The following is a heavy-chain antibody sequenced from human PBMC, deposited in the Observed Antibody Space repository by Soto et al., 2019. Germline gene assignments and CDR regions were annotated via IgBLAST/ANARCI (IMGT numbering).Heavy chain of an antibody. CDR3: ERQVIVTAPVRGVCFDS. CDR2: IYPADSDA. D-gene: IGHD3-22*01. CDR1: GYCLTSHW. J-gene: IGHJ4*02. V-gene: IGHV5-51*01. Sequence: PGESLESSRKADGYCLTSHWIGWVRQVPGRGQEWVAVIYPADSDAKYSQSFRGRGTIAVDISINTVYLQWRSLKASDTAIYFCERQVIVTAPVRGVCFDSWGQGTPVTVSS.